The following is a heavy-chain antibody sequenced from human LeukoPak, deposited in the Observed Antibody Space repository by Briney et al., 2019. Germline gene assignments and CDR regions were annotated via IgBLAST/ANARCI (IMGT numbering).Heavy chain of an antibody. Sequence: GGSLRLSCAASGFTFSSYWKSWVRQAPGKGLEWVANIKQDGSEKYYVDSVKGRFTISRDNAKNSLYLQMDSLRDEDTAVYYCARDRDYAFDYWGQGTLVTVSS. CDR2: IKQDGSEK. CDR1: GFTFSSYW. J-gene: IGHJ4*02. V-gene: IGHV3-7*01. CDR3: ARDRDYAFDY. D-gene: IGHD4-17*01.